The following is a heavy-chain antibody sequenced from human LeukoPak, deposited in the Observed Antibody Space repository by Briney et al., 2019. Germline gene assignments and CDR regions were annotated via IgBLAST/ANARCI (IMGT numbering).Heavy chain of an antibody. V-gene: IGHV4-39*01. CDR3: ARLGRVWQQPY. J-gene: IGHJ4*02. CDR1: GGSISSGSNY. D-gene: IGHD6-13*01. Sequence: SETLSLTCTVSGGSISSGSNYWGWIRQPPGKGLEWIGSMYDSGSTYYTPSLKSRVTISGDTSKNQFSLKLSSVTAADTAVYYCARLGRVWQQPYWGQGTLVTVSS. CDR2: MYDSGST.